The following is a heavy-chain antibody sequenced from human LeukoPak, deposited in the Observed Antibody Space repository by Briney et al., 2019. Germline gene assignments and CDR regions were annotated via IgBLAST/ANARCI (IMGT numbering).Heavy chain of an antibody. D-gene: IGHD5-12*01. V-gene: IGHV3-23*01. CDR3: AKDLGWLHGGY. CDR1: GFTFSSYA. J-gene: IGHJ4*02. Sequence: GGPLRLSCAASGFTFSSYAMSWVRQAAGKGLEWVSAISGSGGSTYYADSVKGRFTISRDNSKNTLYLQMNSLRAEDTAVYYCAKDLGWLHGGYWGQGTLVTVSS. CDR2: ISGSGGST.